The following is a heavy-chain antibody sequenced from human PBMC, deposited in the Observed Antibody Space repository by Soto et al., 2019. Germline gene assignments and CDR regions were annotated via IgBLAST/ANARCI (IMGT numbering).Heavy chain of an antibody. CDR1: SGSIDTSSYY. V-gene: IGHV4-39*01. Sequence: SETLSLTCTVSSGSIDTSSYYWGWIRQPPGKGLEWIGSIYYSGSTYYNPSLKNRITMSIDTSKNQFSLKLSSVTAADTAVYYCARHYYYGSGSFYFRFDPWGQGTLVTVSS. D-gene: IGHD3-10*01. J-gene: IGHJ5*02. CDR3: ARHYYYGSGSFYFRFDP. CDR2: IYYSGST.